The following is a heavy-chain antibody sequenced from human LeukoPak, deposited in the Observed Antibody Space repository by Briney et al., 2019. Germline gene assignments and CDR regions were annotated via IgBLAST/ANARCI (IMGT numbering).Heavy chain of an antibody. V-gene: IGHV1-69*13. CDR3: ARGRTYSGSYFGY. Sequence: SVKVSCKTSGGTFSSYAISWVRQAPGQGLEWMGGIIPIFGTANYAQKFQGRVTITADESTSTAYMELSSLRSEDTAVYYCARGRTYSGSYFGYWGQGTLVTVSS. CDR2: IIPIFGTA. J-gene: IGHJ4*02. CDR1: GGTFSSYA. D-gene: IGHD1-26*01.